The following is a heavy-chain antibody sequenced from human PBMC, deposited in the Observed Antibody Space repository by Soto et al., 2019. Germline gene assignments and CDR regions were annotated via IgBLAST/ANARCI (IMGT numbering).Heavy chain of an antibody. V-gene: IGHV1-18*01. CDR3: LRDQQWLLPVPLNYEY. J-gene: IGHJ4*01. CDR2: ISAFNGET. D-gene: IGHD6-19*01. CDR1: GFTFSDYC. Sequence: ASVNVSFKAAGFTFSDYCFSWVRQAPGRWLELMGWISAFNGETNYTQKSEGRVAITTEAATTTAYMELRSLTVDDTAVYYCLRDQQWLLPVPLNYEYWGHGTVDTASS.